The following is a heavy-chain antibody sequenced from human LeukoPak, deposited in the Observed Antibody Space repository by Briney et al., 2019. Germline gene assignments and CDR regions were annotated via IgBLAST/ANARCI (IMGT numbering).Heavy chain of an antibody. J-gene: IGHJ4*02. Sequence: GESLKISCKGSGYIFTNYYIGWVRQMPGKGLEWMGIIYPGDSDTKYSPSFQGQVTISADKSISTAYLHWSSLKASDTAMYCCARRLYYDSSDFYFNYFDYWGQGTLVTVSS. CDR1: GYIFTNYY. CDR3: ARRLYYDSSDFYFNYFDY. CDR2: IYPGDSDT. D-gene: IGHD3-22*01. V-gene: IGHV5-51*01.